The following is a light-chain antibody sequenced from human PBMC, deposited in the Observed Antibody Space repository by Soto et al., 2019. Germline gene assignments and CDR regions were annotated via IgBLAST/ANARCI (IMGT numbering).Light chain of an antibody. J-gene: IGLJ2*01. CDR3: CSYVGSSIFI. CDR2: EVT. Sequence: QSALTQPASVSGSPGQSITISCTGTSSDVGSYNLVSWYQQHPGKAPKVMIFEVTKRPSGVSNRFSGSKSGNTASLTISGLQAEDEADYYCCSYVGSSIFIFGGGTKLTVL. CDR1: SSDVGSYNL. V-gene: IGLV2-23*02.